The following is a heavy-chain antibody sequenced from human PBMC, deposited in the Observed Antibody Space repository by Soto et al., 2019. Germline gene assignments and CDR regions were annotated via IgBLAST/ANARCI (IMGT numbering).Heavy chain of an antibody. V-gene: IGHV4-61*01. CDR2: IYYSGST. CDR3: AKNSENYGDSKFDC. CDR1: GGSVSSGSYY. Sequence: SETLSLTCTVSGGSVSSGSYYWSWIRQPPGKGLECIGYIYYSGSTNYNPSLKSRVTISVDTSKNQFSLKLSSVTAADTAVYYCAKNSENYGDSKFDCWGQGTLVTVSS. J-gene: IGHJ4*02. D-gene: IGHD4-17*01.